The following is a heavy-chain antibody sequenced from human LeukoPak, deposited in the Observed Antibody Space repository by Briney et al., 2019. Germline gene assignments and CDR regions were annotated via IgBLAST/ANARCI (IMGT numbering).Heavy chain of an antibody. D-gene: IGHD4-17*01. CDR2: ISGSGSST. CDR1: GFTFSTYA. CDR3: AKLGGYGDYAR. Sequence: GGSLRLSCAASGFTFSTYAMSWVRQAPGKGLEWVSAISGSGSSTYYADSVKGRFTISRDNSKNTLYLQMNSLRAGDTALYYCAKLGGYGDYARWGQGTLVTVSS. V-gene: IGHV3-23*01. J-gene: IGHJ4*02.